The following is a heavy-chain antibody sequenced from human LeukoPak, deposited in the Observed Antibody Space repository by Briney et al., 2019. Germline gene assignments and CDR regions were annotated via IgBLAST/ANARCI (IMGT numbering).Heavy chain of an antibody. CDR1: VGSISSYY. J-gene: IGHJ5*02. D-gene: IGHD1-14*01. V-gene: IGHV4-59*08. CDR3: AGLIRPGWFDP. Sequence: SETLSLTCTVSVGSISSYYWSWIRQPPGKGLEWIVYIYYSGSTNYNPSLKSRLTISVDTSKNQFSLKLNSVTAADTAVYYCAGLIRPGWFDPWGQGTLVTVYS. CDR2: IYYSGST.